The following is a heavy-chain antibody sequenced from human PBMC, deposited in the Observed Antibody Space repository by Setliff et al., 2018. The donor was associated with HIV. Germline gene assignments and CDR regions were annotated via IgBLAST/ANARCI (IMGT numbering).Heavy chain of an antibody. CDR1: GFTFTRYY. CDR2: INPNNGDT. CDR3: ARDRFTLTSSIFGF. D-gene: IGHD3-3*01. V-gene: IGHV1-2*02. J-gene: IGHJ4*01. Sequence: ASVKVSCKPSGFTFTRYYLHWVRQAPGQGLEWMGWINPNNGDTNYEQRFQGRVTITTDSSASSVYMELSSLSSDETAIYYCARDRFTLTSSIFGFWGHGTLVTVSS.